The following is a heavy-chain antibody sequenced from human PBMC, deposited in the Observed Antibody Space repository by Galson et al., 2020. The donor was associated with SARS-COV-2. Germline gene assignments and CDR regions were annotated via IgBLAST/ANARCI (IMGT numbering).Heavy chain of an antibody. Sequence: GESLKISCAASGFTFSSYGMHWVRQAPGKGLEWVAVISYDGSNKYYADSVKGRFTISRDNSKNTLYLQMNSLRAEDTAVYYCAKDFSTGTTVLYYYYYYGMDVWGQGTTVTVSS. J-gene: IGHJ6*02. D-gene: IGHD1-7*01. V-gene: IGHV3-30*18. CDR2: ISYDGSNK. CDR3: AKDFSTGTTVLYYYYYYGMDV. CDR1: GFTFSSYG.